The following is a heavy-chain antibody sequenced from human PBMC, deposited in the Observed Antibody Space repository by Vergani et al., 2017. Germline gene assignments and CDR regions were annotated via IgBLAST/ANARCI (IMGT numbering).Heavy chain of an antibody. Sequence: QVQLQQWGAGLLKPSETLSLTCAVYGGSFSGYYWSWIRQPPGKGLEWIGEINHSGSTNYNPSLKSRVTISVDTSKNQFSLKLSSVTAADTAMYYCARAAHRFGEFLPYYFDYWGQGTLVTVSS. D-gene: IGHD3-10*01. V-gene: IGHV4-34*01. CDR1: GGSFSGYY. J-gene: IGHJ4*02. CDR3: ARAAHRFGEFLPYYFDY. CDR2: INHSGST.